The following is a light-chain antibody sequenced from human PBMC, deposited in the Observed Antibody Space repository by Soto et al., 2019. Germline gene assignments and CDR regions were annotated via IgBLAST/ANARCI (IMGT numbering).Light chain of an antibody. V-gene: IGLV1-40*01. CDR1: SSNIGAGYD. Sequence: QSVLTQPPSVSGAPGQRVTISCTGRSSNIGAGYDVHWYQQLPGTAPKLLVYGNSNRPSPIPDRFSGAKSGTSASLAITGLQAEDEADYYCQSYDSSLSGSIFGGGTKLTVL. CDR2: GNS. J-gene: IGLJ2*01. CDR3: QSYDSSLSGSI.